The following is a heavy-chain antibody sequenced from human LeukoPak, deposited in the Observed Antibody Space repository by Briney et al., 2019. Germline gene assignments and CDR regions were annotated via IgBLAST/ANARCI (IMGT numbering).Heavy chain of an antibody. D-gene: IGHD6-13*01. J-gene: IGHJ3*02. CDR2: NYTRGST. V-gene: IGHV4-61*02. CDR3: ASTDSSSWRDAFDI. Sequence: PSETLPLTCTVYGGSISSGSYHWSWIPHPAGEGLEWISRNYTRGSTKYNPSLKSRVPISADTSMNQFSLKLSSVTAADTAVYYRASTDSSSWRDAFDIWGQGTVVTVSA. CDR1: GGSISSGSYH.